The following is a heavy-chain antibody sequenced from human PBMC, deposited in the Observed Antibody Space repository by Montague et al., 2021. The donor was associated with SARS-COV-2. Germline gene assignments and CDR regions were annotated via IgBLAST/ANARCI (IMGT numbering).Heavy chain of an antibody. J-gene: IGHJ4*02. CDR3: ARDFDY. CDR1: GGSISSYY. V-gene: IGHV4-59*13. CDR2: MYYSGST. Sequence: SETLSLTCTVSGGSISSYYWSWIRQPPGKGLEWIGYMYYSGSTNYNPSLKSRVTLSVDTSKNQFSLKLISVTAADTAVYYCARDFDYWGQGTLVTVSS.